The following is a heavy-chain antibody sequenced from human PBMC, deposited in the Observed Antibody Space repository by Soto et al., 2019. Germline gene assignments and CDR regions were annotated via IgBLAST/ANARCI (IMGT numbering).Heavy chain of an antibody. D-gene: IGHD5-18*01. CDR3: ARGRLLDYYYYYGMDV. CDR2: INPNSGGT. CDR1: GYTFTGYY. J-gene: IGHJ6*02. V-gene: IGHV1-2*04. Sequence: RASVKVSCKASGYTFTGYYMHWVRQAPGQGLEWMGWINPNSGGTNYAQKFQGWVTMTRDTSISTACMELSRLRSDDTAVYYCARGRLLDYYYYYGMDVWGQGTTVTVSS.